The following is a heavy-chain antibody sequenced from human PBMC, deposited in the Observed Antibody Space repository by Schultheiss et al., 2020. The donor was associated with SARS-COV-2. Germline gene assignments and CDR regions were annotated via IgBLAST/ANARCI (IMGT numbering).Heavy chain of an antibody. CDR2: ISGSGGST. Sequence: GGSLRLSCAASGFTFSSYAMSWVRQAPGKGLEWVSAISGSGGSTYYADSVKGRFTISRDNAKNSLYLQMNSLRAEDTAVYYCAREGDTGDYYYYYMDVWGKGTTVNVSS. V-gene: IGHV3-23*01. D-gene: IGHD5-18*01. J-gene: IGHJ6*03. CDR1: GFTFSSYA. CDR3: AREGDTGDYYYYYMDV.